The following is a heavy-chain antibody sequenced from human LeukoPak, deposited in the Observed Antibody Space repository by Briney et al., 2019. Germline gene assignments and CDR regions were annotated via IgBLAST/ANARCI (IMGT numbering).Heavy chain of an antibody. V-gene: IGHV1-46*02. CDR2: INPSDGGT. CDR1: GYTFNSYY. J-gene: IGHJ4*02. Sequence: VASVKVSCKASGYTFNSYYMHWMRQAPGQGLEWMGIINPSDGGTSHGQKFQGRVTMTSDTSTSTVYMELSSLRSEDTAVYYCARERILIAAAGTDVFDSWGQGTLVTVSS. D-gene: IGHD6-13*01. CDR3: ARERILIAAAGTDVFDS.